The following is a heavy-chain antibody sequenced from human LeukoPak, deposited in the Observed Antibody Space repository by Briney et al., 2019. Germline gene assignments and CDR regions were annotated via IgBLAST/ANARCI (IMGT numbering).Heavy chain of an antibody. CDR3: ARDLDYYDSSGYLGHNWFDP. D-gene: IGHD3-22*01. CDR1: GFTFISYS. J-gene: IGHJ5*02. CDR2: ISSSSSYI. Sequence: GGSLRLSCAASGFTFISYSMNWVRQARGKGLECVSSISSSSSYIYYADSVKGRFNISRDNAKNSLYLPMNRLRAEYTAVYYCARDLDYYDSSGYLGHNWFDPWGQGTLVTVSP. V-gene: IGHV3-21*01.